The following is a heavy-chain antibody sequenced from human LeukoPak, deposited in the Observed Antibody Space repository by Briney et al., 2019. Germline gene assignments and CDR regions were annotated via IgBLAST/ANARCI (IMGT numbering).Heavy chain of an antibody. CDR2: IYHSGST. CDR1: GYSISSGYY. D-gene: IGHD1-7*01. J-gene: IGHJ4*02. CDR3: ARLNWNYEYFDY. V-gene: IGHV4-38-2*01. Sequence: ASETLSLTCAVSGYSISSGYYWGWIRQPPGKGLEWIGSIYHSGSTYYNPSLKSRVTISVDTSKNQFSLKLSSVTAADTAVYYCARLNWNYEYFDYWGQGTPVTVSS.